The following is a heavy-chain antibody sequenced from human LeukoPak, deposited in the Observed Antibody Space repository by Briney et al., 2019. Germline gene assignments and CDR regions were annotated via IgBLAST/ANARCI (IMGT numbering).Heavy chain of an antibody. CDR1: DYTFTSYG. D-gene: IGHD4-23*01. CDR3: ARDLSGGKAPDYYYYYYMDV. Sequence: GASVKVSCKASDYTFTSYGISWVRQAPGQGLEWMGIINPSGRSTSYAQKFQGRVTMTRDMSTSTVYMELSSLRSEDTAVYYCARDLSGGKAPDYYYYYYMDVWGKGTTVTVSS. CDR2: INPSGRST. V-gene: IGHV1-46*01. J-gene: IGHJ6*03.